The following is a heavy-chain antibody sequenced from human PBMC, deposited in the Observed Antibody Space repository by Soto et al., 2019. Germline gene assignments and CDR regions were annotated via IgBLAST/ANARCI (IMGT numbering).Heavy chain of an antibody. CDR2: ISWNSGSI. CDR1: GFTFDDYA. V-gene: IGHV3-9*01. J-gene: IGHJ3*02. Sequence: EVQLVESGGGLVQPGRSLGLSCAASGFTFDDYAMHWVRQAPGKGLEWVSGISWNSGSIGYADSVKGRFTISRDNAKNSLYLQMNSLRAEDTALYYCAKDLSHDYIWGLGDISGQGTMVTVSS. D-gene: IGHD3-16*01. CDR3: AKDLSHDYIWGLGDI.